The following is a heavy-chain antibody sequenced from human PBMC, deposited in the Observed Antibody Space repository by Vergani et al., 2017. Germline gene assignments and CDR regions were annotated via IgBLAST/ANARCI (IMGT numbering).Heavy chain of an antibody. D-gene: IGHD1-7*01. CDR3: ARDLNWNFGDY. Sequence: ELQLVESGEALGNPGGSLRLSCAASGFTFTHYYMHWVRHAPGEGLVWVSRITPDGSEVSYAGSVKGRFTFSGDNARNTLYLQMSSLRAEDTAVYYCARDLNWNFGDYWGQGTLVTVSS. CDR2: ITPDGSEV. V-gene: IGHV3-74*01. J-gene: IGHJ4*02. CDR1: GFTFTHYY.